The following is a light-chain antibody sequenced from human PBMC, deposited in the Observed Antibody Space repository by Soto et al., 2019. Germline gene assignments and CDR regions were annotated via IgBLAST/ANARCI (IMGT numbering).Light chain of an antibody. CDR3: QQSDSYPYS. V-gene: IGKV1-39*01. CDR1: QSITNY. Sequence: DIQMTQSPSSLSVSVGDRVTITCRASQSITNYLNWYQQKPGKAPKLLVYAASNLQSGVPSRFSGNRSGTDFTLTISSLQPEDFASYYGQQSDSYPYSFGQGTKLEIK. J-gene: IGKJ2*01. CDR2: AAS.